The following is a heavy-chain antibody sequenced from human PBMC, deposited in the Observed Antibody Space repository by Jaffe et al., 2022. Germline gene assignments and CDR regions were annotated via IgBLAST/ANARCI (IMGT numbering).Heavy chain of an antibody. CDR3: ARHGDYDYIWGSYYY. J-gene: IGHJ4*02. D-gene: IGHD3-16*01. CDR1: GGSISSSSYY. CDR2: IYYSGST. Sequence: QLQLQESGPGLVKPSETLSLTCTVSGGSISSSSYYWGWIRQPPGKGLEWIGSIYYSGSTYYNPSLKSRVTISVDTSKNQFSLKLSSVTAADTAVYYCARHGDYDYIWGSYYYWGQGTLVTVSS. V-gene: IGHV4-39*01.